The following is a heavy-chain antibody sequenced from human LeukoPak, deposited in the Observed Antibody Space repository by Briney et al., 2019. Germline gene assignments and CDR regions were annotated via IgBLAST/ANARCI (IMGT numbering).Heavy chain of an antibody. D-gene: IGHD1-26*01. CDR1: GFTVSSNY. V-gene: IGHV3-66*01. Sequence: PGGSLRLSCAASGFTVSSNYMSWVRQAPGKGLEWVSVIYSGGSTYYADSVKGRFTISRDNSKNTLYLQMNSLRAEDTAVYYCARDLGDVPLWDGDYYYYGMDVWGQGTTVTVSS. CDR2: IYSGGST. CDR3: ARDLGDVPLWDGDYYYYGMDV. J-gene: IGHJ6*02.